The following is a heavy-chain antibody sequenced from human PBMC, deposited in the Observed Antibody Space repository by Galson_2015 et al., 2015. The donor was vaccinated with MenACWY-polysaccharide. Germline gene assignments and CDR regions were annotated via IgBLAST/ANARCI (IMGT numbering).Heavy chain of an antibody. CDR2: ISYDGSNK. J-gene: IGHJ6*02. D-gene: IGHD2/OR15-2a*01. V-gene: IGHV3-30-3*01. CDR1: GFTFSSYA. Sequence: SLRLSCAASGFTFSSYAMHWVRQAPGKGLEWVAVISYDGSNKYYADSVKGRFTISRDNSENTLYPQVSSLRAEDTAVYYCARSYCDRTSCYGMDVWGQGTTVTVSS. CDR3: ARSYCDRTSCYGMDV.